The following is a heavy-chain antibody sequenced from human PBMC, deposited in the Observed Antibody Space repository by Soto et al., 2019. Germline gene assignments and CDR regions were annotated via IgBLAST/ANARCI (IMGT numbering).Heavy chain of an antibody. CDR1: GFSLSTSGMR. CDR2: IDWDDDK. J-gene: IGHJ6*02. V-gene: IGHV2-70*04. CDR3: ARITDYYYGMDV. Sequence: SGPTLVNPTQTPTLTCTFSGFSLSTSGMRVNWIRQPPGKALEWLARIDWDDDKFYSTSLKTRLTISKDTSKNQVVLTMTNMDPVDTATYYCARITDYYYGMDVWGQGTTVTVSS.